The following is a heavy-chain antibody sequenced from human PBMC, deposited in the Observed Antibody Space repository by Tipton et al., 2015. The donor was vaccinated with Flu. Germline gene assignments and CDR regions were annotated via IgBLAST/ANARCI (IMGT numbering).Heavy chain of an antibody. V-gene: IGHV3-33*06. CDR3: AKTYPEGAYFDF. J-gene: IGHJ4*02. D-gene: IGHD3-16*01. CDR2: IWYDGSNK. CDR1: GFTFDTFG. Sequence: SGFTFDTFGMYWVRQAPGKGLELVAVIWYDGSNKYYVDSVKGRFTVSRDNSKNTMFLQMNNLRVDDTAMYYCAKTYPEGAYFDFWGQGTLVTVSS.